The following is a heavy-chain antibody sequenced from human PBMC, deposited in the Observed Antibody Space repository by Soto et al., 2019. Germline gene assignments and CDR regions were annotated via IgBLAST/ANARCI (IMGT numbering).Heavy chain of an antibody. V-gene: IGHV4-4*07. CDR3: GRASGDTWDHEAY. D-gene: IGHD1-26*01. Sequence: QVQPQESRPGLVKPLETLSLTCTVSGGSISSYHWSCIRQPAGKGLQRIGRIYTSGNTNYNPSLRSRVTLSIDTSKNQFCLRLNSVTAAGSAVYFCGRASGDTWDHEAYWGQGPPVTVSS. J-gene: IGHJ4*02. CDR1: GGSISSYH. CDR2: IYTSGNT.